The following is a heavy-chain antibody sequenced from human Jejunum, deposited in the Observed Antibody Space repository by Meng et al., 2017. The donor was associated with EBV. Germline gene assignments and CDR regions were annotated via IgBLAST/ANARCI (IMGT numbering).Heavy chain of an antibody. CDR3: ARGGAVPSANTWDP. D-gene: IGHD2-2*01. CDR2: IDPITGGT. V-gene: IGHV1-2*06. Sequence: QVQLVQSGAEVKKPGASVKVSCKASGYTFTGFYLHWVRQVPGQGLEWMGRIDPITGGTVYAQKFQGRVTVTSDTPMSTAYIELNWLTSDDTALYYCARGGAVPSANTWDPWGQGTMVTVSA. J-gene: IGHJ5*02. CDR1: GYTFTGFY.